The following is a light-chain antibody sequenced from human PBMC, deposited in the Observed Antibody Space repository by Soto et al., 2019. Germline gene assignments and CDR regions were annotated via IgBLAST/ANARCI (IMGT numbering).Light chain of an antibody. CDR2: GAS. CDR3: QQYGNSRWT. CDR1: QSVSSRY. Sequence: EILLTHSPSTLSLSPGERPTLSCRPSQSVSSRYLAWYQQKPGQAPRLLISGASTRATGFPDRFSGSGSGTDFTLTISRLEPEDFAVYYCQQYGNSRWTFGQGTKV. V-gene: IGKV3-20*01. J-gene: IGKJ1*01.